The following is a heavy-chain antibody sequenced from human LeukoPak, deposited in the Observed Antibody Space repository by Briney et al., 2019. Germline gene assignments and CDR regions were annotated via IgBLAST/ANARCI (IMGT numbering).Heavy chain of an antibody. D-gene: IGHD4-17*01. CDR1: GRSISIYY. J-gene: IGHJ5*02. CDR3: AQVNYGDYGNWFDP. Sequence: PSETLSLTCTVSGRSISIYYWSWIRQPAGKGLEWIGRIYTSGSTNYNPSLKSRVTMSVDTSKNQCSLKLSSVTAADTAVYYCAQVNYGDYGNWFDPGGQGTLVTVSS. CDR2: IYTSGST. V-gene: IGHV4-4*07.